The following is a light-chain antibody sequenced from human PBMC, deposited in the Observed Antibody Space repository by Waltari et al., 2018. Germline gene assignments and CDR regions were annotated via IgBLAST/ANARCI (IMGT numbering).Light chain of an antibody. CDR3: QSYDSSLVV. CDR2: GNS. CDR1: SSNIGAGYD. Sequence: QSVLTHPPSVSGAPGQRVTISCTGSSSNIGAGYDVHWYQQRPGTAPKLLIYGNSNRPSGVPDRFSGSKSGTSASLAITGLQAEDEADYYCQSYDSSLVVFGGGTKLTVL. V-gene: IGLV1-40*01. J-gene: IGLJ2*01.